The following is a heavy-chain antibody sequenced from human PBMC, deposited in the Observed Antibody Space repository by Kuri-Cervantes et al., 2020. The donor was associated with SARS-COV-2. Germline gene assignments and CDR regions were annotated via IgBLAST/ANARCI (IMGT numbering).Heavy chain of an antibody. CDR2: ISSSSSYI. J-gene: IGHJ3*02. Sequence: LKISCAASGFTFSSYSMNWVRQAPGKGLEWVSSISSSSSYIYYADSVKGRFTISRDNAKNTLYPQMNSLRAEDTAVYYCARVFFFQRGRAAFDIWGQGTMVTVSS. D-gene: IGHD6-25*01. V-gene: IGHV3-21*01. CDR1: GFTFSSYS. CDR3: ARVFFFQRGRAAFDI.